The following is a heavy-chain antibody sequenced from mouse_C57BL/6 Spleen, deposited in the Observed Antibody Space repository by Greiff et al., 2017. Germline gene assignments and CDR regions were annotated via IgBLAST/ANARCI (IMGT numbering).Heavy chain of an antibody. CDR3: ARSGYEGYFDY. J-gene: IGHJ2*01. V-gene: IGHV1-53*01. CDR2: INPSNGGT. Sequence: VKLLQPGADLVKPGASVKLSCTASGYTFTSYWMPWVKQRPGQGLEWIGNINPSNGGTNYNEKFKSTATLTVDKSSSTAYMQLSSLTSEDYAVYYCARSGYEGYFDYWGQGTTLTVSS. D-gene: IGHD2-2*01. CDR1: GYTFTSYW.